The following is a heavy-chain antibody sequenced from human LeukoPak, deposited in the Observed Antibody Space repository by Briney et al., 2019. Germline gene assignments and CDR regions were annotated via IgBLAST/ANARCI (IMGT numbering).Heavy chain of an antibody. D-gene: IGHD3-3*01. J-gene: IGHJ6*02. Sequence: GGSLRLSCAASGFTFSSSAMSWVRQAPGKGLEWVSAISNNGGYTYYADSVQGRFTISRDISKNTVYLQMNSLRPEDTAVYYCARGGDSWSGYSYGMDVWGQGTTVTVSS. V-gene: IGHV3-23*01. CDR2: ISNNGGYT. CDR3: ARGGDSWSGYSYGMDV. CDR1: GFTFSSSA.